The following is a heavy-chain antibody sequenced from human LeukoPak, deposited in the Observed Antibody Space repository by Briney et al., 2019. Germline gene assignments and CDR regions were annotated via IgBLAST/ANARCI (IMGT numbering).Heavy chain of an antibody. CDR2: IIPIFGTA. CDR3: ASGKKYQLLFNWFDP. V-gene: IGHV1-69*01. CDR1: GGTFSSYA. J-gene: IGHJ5*02. Sequence: SVKVSCKASGGTFSSYAFCWVRQAPGQGLEWVGGIIPIFGTANHAQKFQGRVTITADESTSTAYMELSGLRSEDTAVYYCASGKKYQLLFNWFDPWGQGTLVTVSS. D-gene: IGHD2-2*01.